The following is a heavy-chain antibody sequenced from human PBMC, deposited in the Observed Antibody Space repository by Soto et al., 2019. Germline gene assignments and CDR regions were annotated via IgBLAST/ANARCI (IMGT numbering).Heavy chain of an antibody. CDR1: GFPFSLYG. CDR3: VKGSAAGAGYFYDN. Sequence: GGSLRLSCSASGFPFSLYGVQWVRQAPGKGLEYVAGISSDGGETHHADSVRGRFTISRDNPKQTLYLQMTSLRVEDTAVYYCVKGSAAGAGYFYDNWGQGTLVTVSS. J-gene: IGHJ4*02. D-gene: IGHD6-13*01. CDR2: ISSDGGET. V-gene: IGHV3-64D*06.